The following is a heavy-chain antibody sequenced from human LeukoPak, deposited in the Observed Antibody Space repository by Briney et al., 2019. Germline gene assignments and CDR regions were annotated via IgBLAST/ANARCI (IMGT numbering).Heavy chain of an antibody. CDR3: ARGRLYYYDRGPVGY. J-gene: IGHJ4*02. V-gene: IGHV1-18*01. Sequence: GASVRVSCKASGYTFTSYGISWVRQAPGQGLEWIGWISAYNGNTNYAQKLQGRVTMTTDTSTSTAYMGLRSLRSDDTAVYYCARGRLYYYDRGPVGYWGQGTLVTVSS. D-gene: IGHD3-22*01. CDR2: ISAYNGNT. CDR1: GYTFTSYG.